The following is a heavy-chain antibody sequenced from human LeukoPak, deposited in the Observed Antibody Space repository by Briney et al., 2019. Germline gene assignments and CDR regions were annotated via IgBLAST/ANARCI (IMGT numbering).Heavy chain of an antibody. CDR3: ARGSTSHASN. V-gene: IGHV4-59*01. CDR2: IYNSGRS. CDR1: GGSISIYY. Sequence: SETLSLTCTVPGGSISIYYWSWIRQPPGKGLEWMGYIYNSGRSSYNPSLKSRLTMSVDTSKNQFSLKVRSVTTADTAVYYCARGSTSHASNWGQGIMVIVSS. J-gene: IGHJ4*02. D-gene: IGHD2-2*01.